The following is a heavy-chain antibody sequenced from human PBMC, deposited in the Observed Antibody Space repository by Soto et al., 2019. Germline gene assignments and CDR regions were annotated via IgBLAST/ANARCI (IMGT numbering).Heavy chain of an antibody. CDR1: GCTFTSSW. CDR3: ATAAVVVVNWSYHYHAMDV. J-gene: IGHJ6*02. Sequence: PGESLKIAGKGSGCTFTSSWISWVRQMPGKGLVWMGRIDPRDSNTNYSPSFQGHVTISADKSISTAYLQWSSLKASDTAIYYCATAAVVVVNWSYHYHAMDVWGPGTTVTVSS. D-gene: IGHD3-22*01. CDR2: IDPRDSNT. V-gene: IGHV5-10-1*01.